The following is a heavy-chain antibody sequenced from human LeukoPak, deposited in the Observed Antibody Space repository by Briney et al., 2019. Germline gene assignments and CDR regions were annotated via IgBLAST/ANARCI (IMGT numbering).Heavy chain of an antibody. CDR1: GGSISSSSYY. CDR3: ARVVSANFDY. CDR2: TYYSGST. J-gene: IGHJ4*02. V-gene: IGHV4-39*07. Sequence: SETLSLTCTVSGGSISSSSYYWGWIRQPPGKGLEWIGCTYYSGSTYYNPSLKIRVTISVATYKNQFSLKLISVTAADAAVYYCARVVSANFDYWGQGTLVTVSS. D-gene: IGHD2-2*01.